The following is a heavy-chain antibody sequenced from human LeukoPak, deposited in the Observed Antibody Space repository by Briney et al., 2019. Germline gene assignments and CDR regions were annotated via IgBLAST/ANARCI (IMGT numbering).Heavy chain of an antibody. V-gene: IGHV3-33*01. CDR2: IWYDGSDK. CDR1: GFTFSSYG. CDR3: ARGRVVIPEGPDY. J-gene: IGHJ4*02. D-gene: IGHD3-10*01. Sequence: GGSLRLSCAASGFTFSSYGMHWVRQAPGKGLEWVALIWYDGSDKYYADSVKGRFTTSRDNSKNTLHLQMNSLRAEDTAVYYCARGRVVIPEGPDYWGQGTLVTVSS.